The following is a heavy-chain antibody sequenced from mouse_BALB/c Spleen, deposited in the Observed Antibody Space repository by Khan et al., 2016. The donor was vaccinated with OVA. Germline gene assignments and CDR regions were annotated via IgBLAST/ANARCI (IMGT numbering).Heavy chain of an antibody. V-gene: IGHV1-77*01. D-gene: IGHD1-1*01. CDR1: GYTFTDYI. CDR2: IYPGSGST. Sequence: VQLQESGPVLVKPGASVKMSCKASGYTFTDYIINWVRQSTGQGLEWIGQIYPGSGSTYSNEKFKGKATLTADKSSNTAYMQLRSLTSEDSAVYFGARSGYGSLAYWGQGTTLTVSS. J-gene: IGHJ2*01. CDR3: ARSGYGSLAY.